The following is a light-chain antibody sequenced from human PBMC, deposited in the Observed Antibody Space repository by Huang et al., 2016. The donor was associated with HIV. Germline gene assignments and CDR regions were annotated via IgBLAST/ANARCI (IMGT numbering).Light chain of an antibody. CDR3: QKYNSAPRWT. CDR2: AAS. V-gene: IGKV1-27*01. CDR1: QCISNF. J-gene: IGKJ1*01. Sequence: DTQMTQPPSSLSASVGDRVTITCRASQCISNFLAWYQQKPGKVPKLLIYAASTLQTGVPSRFSGSGSGTDFTLTISSLQPEDVATYYCQKYNSAPRWTFGQGTKVEIK.